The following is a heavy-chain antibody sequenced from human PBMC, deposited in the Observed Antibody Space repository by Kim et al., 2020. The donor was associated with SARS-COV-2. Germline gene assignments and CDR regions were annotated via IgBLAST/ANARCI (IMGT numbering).Heavy chain of an antibody. CDR2: INSDGSST. J-gene: IGHJ6*02. CDR1: GFTFSSYW. V-gene: IGHV3-74*01. CDR3: ARGVENWNDGYYYYYYGMDV. D-gene: IGHD1-1*01. Sequence: GGSLRLSCAASGFTFSSYWMHWVRQAPGKGLVWVSRINSDGSSTSYADSVKGRFTISRDNAKNTLYLQMNSLRAEDTAVYYCARGVENWNDGYYYYYYGMDVWGQGTTVTVSS.